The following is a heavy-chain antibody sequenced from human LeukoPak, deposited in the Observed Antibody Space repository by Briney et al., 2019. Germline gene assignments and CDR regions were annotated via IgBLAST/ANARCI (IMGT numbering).Heavy chain of an antibody. CDR1: GGSISSYY. CDR2: IYCTGSS. CDR3: ARDQGGIAAASRGLYDFDY. Sequence: SDTLSLTCTVSGGSISSYYWSWIRQPAGKGLEWIRRIYCTGSSNYNPSRKSRVTISMDKSKRQFSLKVTSVTAADTAVYSCARDQGGIAAASRGLYDFDYWGQGTLVTVSS. D-gene: IGHD6-13*01. V-gene: IGHV4-4*07. J-gene: IGHJ4*02.